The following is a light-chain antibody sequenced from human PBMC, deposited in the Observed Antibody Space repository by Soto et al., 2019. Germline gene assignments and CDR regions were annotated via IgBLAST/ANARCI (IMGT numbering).Light chain of an antibody. J-gene: IGLJ1*01. Sequence: QSVLTQPASVSGSPGQSITISCTETSSDVGGYNYVSWYQQHPGKAPKLMIYDVSNRPSGVSNRFSGSKSGNTASLTISGLQAEDEADYYCSSYTSSSTLGVGFGTGTKVTVL. CDR3: SSYTSSSTLGVG. CDR1: SSDVGGYNY. CDR2: DVS. V-gene: IGLV2-14*01.